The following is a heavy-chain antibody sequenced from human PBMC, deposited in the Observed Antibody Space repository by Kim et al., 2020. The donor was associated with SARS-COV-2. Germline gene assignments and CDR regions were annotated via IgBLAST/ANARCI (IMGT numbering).Heavy chain of an antibody. CDR2: IDGSDGTT. J-gene: IGHJ1*01. CDR1: GFTFTGHA. Sequence: GGSLRLSCTTSGFTFTGHAMSWVRQPPGKGLEWVSSIDGSDGTTYYVDSVKGRFTISRDDSKNTLYLQMSALRGDDTAVYYCTKGGWGWIWEHWCQGTMV. D-gene: IGHD3-16*01. CDR3: TKGGWGWIWEH. V-gene: IGHV3-23*01.